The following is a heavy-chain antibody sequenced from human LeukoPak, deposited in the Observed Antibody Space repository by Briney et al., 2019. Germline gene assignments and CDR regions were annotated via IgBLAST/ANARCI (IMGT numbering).Heavy chain of an antibody. V-gene: IGHV1-18*01. CDR2: ISAYNGNT. J-gene: IGHJ4*02. Sequence: ASVKVSCKASGYTFTNYGISWVRQAPGQGLEWMGWISAYNGNTDYAQNIQGRVTMTTDTLTSTAYMEVRRLRSDDTAVYYCARDQSLVAYSSTWFDYWGQGTPVTVSS. CDR1: GYTFTNYG. CDR3: ARDQSLVAYSSTWFDY. D-gene: IGHD6-13*01.